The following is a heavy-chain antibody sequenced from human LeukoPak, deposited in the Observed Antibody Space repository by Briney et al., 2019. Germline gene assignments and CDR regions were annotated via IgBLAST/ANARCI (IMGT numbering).Heavy chain of an antibody. Sequence: ASVKVSCKASGGTFSSYAISWVRQAPGQGLEWMGGIIPIFGTANYAQKFQGRVTITADESTSTAYMELSSLRSEDTAVYYCARALRFVKNPGYYFDYWGQGTLVTVSS. D-gene: IGHD3-3*01. J-gene: IGHJ4*02. CDR3: ARALRFVKNPGYYFDY. CDR2: IIPIFGTA. V-gene: IGHV1-69*01. CDR1: GGTFSSYA.